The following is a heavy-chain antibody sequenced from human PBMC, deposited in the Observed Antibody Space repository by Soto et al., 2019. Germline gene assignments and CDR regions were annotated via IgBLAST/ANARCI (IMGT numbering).Heavy chain of an antibody. CDR1: GFTFRSYW. V-gene: IGHV3-74*01. Sequence: GGSLRLSCAASGFTFRSYWMHWVRQAPGKGLVWVSRINSDGSSTSYADSVKGRFTISRDKAKNTLYLQMNSLRAEDTAVYYCARDGGATRGYAFDIWGQGTMVTVSS. J-gene: IGHJ3*02. CDR3: ARDGGATRGYAFDI. D-gene: IGHD1-26*01. CDR2: INSDGSST.